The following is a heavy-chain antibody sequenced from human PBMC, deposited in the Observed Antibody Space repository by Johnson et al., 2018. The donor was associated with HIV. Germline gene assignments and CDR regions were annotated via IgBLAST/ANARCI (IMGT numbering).Heavy chain of an antibody. V-gene: IGHV3-20*04. J-gene: IGHJ3*02. CDR2: INWNGGSA. CDR3: ARATYYYDLSGYLTRPRAFDM. D-gene: IGHD3-3*01. CDR1: GFTFDDYD. Sequence: VQLVESGGGVVRPGGSLRLSCAASGFTFDDYDMTWVRQGPGKGLEWVSGINWNGGSAGYAESVKGRVTISRDNAKRSLYLEMNSLRAEDTALYYCARATYYYDLSGYLTRPRAFDMWGQGTMVTVSS.